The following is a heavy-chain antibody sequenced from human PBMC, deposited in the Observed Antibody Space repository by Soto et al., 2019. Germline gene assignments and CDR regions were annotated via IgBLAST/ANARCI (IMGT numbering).Heavy chain of an antibody. J-gene: IGHJ4*02. CDR1: GYTFTSYA. Sequence: ASVKVSCKASGYTFTSYAMHWVRQAPGQRLEWMGWINAGNGNTKYSQKFQGRVTTTRDTSASTAYMELSSLRSEDTAVYYCARGIAPYYFDYWGQGTLVTVSS. CDR2: INAGNGNT. D-gene: IGHD6-13*01. V-gene: IGHV1-3*01. CDR3: ARGIAPYYFDY.